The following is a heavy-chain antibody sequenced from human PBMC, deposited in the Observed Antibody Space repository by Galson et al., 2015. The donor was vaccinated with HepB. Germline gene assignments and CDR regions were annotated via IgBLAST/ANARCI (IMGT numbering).Heavy chain of an antibody. V-gene: IGHV3-21*01. CDR3: AREGGLDTAMALDY. Sequence: YSMNWVRQAPGKGLEWVSSISSSSSYIYYADSVKGRFTISRDNAKNSLYLQMNSLRAEDTAVYYCAREGGLDTAMALDYWGQGTLVTVSS. J-gene: IGHJ4*02. CDR1: YS. CDR2: ISSSSSYI. D-gene: IGHD5-18*01.